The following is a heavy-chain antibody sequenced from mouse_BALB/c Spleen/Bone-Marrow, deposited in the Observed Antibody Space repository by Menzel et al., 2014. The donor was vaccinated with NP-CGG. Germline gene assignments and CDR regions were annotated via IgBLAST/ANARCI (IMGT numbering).Heavy chain of an antibody. Sequence: EVKLVESGGGLVQPGGSMKLSCVASGFTFSNYWMNWVRQSPEKGLEWVAEIRLKSNNYATHYAESVKGRFTISRDDSKSSVYLQMNNLRAEDTGIYYCTTGFAYWGQGTLVTVST. CDR2: IRLKSNNYAT. J-gene: IGHJ3*01. CDR3: TTGFAY. V-gene: IGHV6-6*02. CDR1: GFTFSNYW.